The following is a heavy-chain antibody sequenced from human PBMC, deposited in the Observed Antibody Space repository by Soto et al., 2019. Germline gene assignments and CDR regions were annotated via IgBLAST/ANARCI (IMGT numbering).Heavy chain of an antibody. CDR3: SRDDSDWFFN. V-gene: IGHV3-23*01. D-gene: IGHD3-9*01. J-gene: IGHJ4*02. CDR2: ISGSGGTT. Sequence: PGGSLRLSCAASGFTFSSYAMSWVRQAPGKGLEWVSAISGSGGTTYYADSVKGQFTISRDNSKSKLYLQMNSLRAEDTAVYYCSRDDSDWFFNWGRGTLVTVSS. CDR1: GFTFSSYA.